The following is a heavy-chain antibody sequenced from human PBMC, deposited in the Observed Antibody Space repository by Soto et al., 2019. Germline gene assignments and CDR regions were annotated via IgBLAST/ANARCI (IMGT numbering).Heavy chain of an antibody. CDR2: IYWDDDK. J-gene: IGHJ4*02. CDR1: GFSLSTSGVG. CDR3: AHSRVTMVRGVITHLYFDY. Sequence: QITLKESGPPPVKPTQTLTLTCTFSGFSLSTSGVGVGWIRQPPGKALEWLALIYWDDDKRYSPSLKSRLTITKDTSKNQVVLTMTNMDPVDTATYYCAHSRVTMVRGVITHLYFDYWGQGTLVTVSS. V-gene: IGHV2-5*02. D-gene: IGHD3-10*01.